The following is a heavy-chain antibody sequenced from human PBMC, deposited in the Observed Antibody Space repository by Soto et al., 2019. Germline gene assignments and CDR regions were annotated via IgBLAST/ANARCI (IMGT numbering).Heavy chain of an antibody. D-gene: IGHD4-17*01. CDR2: IKSKTDGGTT. CDR1: GFTFSNAW. Sequence: EVQLVESGGGLVKPGGSLRLSCAASGFTFSNAWMSWVRQAPGKGLEWVGRIKSKTDGGTTDYAAPVKGRFTISRDDSKNTLYLKMNSLKTEDTAVYYCTTDESVTNRYDYWCQGTLVTVSS. J-gene: IGHJ4*02. CDR3: TTDESVTNRYDY. V-gene: IGHV3-15*01.